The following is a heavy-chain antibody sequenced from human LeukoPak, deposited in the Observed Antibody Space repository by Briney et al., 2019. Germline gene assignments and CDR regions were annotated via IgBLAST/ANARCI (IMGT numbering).Heavy chain of an antibody. V-gene: IGHV3-30-3*01. Sequence: GRSLRLSCAASGFTFSSYAMHWVRQAPGKGLEWVAVISYDGSNKYYADSVKGRFTISRDNSKNTLYVQMNSLRAEDTAVYYCAACGGDCYTFDYWGQGTLLTVSS. J-gene: IGHJ4*02. CDR2: ISYDGSNK. D-gene: IGHD2-21*02. CDR1: GFTFSSYA. CDR3: AACGGDCYTFDY.